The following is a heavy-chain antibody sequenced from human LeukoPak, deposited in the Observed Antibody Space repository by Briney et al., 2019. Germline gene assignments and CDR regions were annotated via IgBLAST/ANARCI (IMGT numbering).Heavy chain of an antibody. D-gene: IGHD5-12*01. CDR3: VRHDGRGGATMGAFDS. Sequence: SETLSLTCTISAASISSSNHHWGWIRQSPGTGLEWIGSIYSGRTFYYNPSLNSRVTISVVTSDQFTLQLNSVTAADTAVYYCVRHDGRGGATMGAFDSWGQGSLVTVSS. V-gene: IGHV4-39*01. CDR1: AASISSSNHH. CDR2: IYSGRTF. J-gene: IGHJ5*01.